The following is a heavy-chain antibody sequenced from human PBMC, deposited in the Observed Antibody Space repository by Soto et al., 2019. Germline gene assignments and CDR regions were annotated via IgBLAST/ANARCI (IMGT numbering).Heavy chain of an antibody. J-gene: IGHJ5*02. V-gene: IGHV1-18*01. Sequence: ASVKVSCKDSVYTFTSYGISWVRQAPGQGLEWVGWISAYNGNTNYAQKLQGRVTMTTDTSTSTAYMELRSLRSDDTAVYYCARDSGGPYSSSWYHWFDPWGQGTLVTVSS. CDR2: ISAYNGNT. CDR1: VYTFTSYG. D-gene: IGHD6-13*01. CDR3: ARDSGGPYSSSWYHWFDP.